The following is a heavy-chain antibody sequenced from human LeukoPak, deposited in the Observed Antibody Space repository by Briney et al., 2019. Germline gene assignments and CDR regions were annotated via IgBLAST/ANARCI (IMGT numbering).Heavy chain of an antibody. J-gene: IGHJ4*02. Sequence: PGGSLRLSCAAYGFTFNSYDIHWVRQAPGKGLEWVASIRYDGSSKYYADSVKGRFTISRDNPKNTLYLQMNSLRAEDTAVYYCATQPPPMGFIAVADPFDYWGQGTLVTVSS. V-gene: IGHV3-30*02. CDR1: GFTFNSYD. CDR3: ATQPPPMGFIAVADPFDY. CDR2: IRYDGSSK. D-gene: IGHD6-19*01.